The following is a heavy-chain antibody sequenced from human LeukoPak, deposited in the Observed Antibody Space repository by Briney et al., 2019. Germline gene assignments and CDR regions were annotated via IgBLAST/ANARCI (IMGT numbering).Heavy chain of an antibody. Sequence: ASVKVSCKACGYTFIGYYMHGVRQPPGRGVEWMGWINPNSGATNYAQKFQGRVTMTRDTSISTAYMELSRLRSDGAAVYYCARALWFARTYYYGSGSYYFDYWGQGTLVTVSS. CDR1: GYTFIGYY. J-gene: IGHJ4*02. CDR2: INPNSGAT. CDR3: ARALWFARTYYYGSGSYYFDY. V-gene: IGHV1-2*02. D-gene: IGHD3-10*01.